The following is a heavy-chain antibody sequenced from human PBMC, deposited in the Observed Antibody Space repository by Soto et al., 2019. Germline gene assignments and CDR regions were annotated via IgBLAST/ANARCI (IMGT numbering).Heavy chain of an antibody. CDR2: IYYSGST. CDR3: ARVLYSSSWSPPYYYYGMDV. D-gene: IGHD6-13*01. V-gene: IGHV4-31*03. Sequence: SETLSLTCTVSGGSISSGGYYWSWIRQHPGKGLEWIGYIYYSGSTYYNPSLKSRVTISVDTSKNQFSLKLSSVTAADTAVYYCARVLYSSSWSPPYYYYGMDVWGQGTTVTVSS. J-gene: IGHJ6*02. CDR1: GGSISSGGYY.